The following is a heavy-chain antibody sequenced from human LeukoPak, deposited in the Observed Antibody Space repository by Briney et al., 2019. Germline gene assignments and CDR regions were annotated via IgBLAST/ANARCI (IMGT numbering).Heavy chain of an antibody. V-gene: IGHV3-11*01. Sequence: GGSLRLSCAASGFTFSGYYMSWSRQAPGKGLEWVSYISSSGNTIYYADSVKGRFTISRDNAKNSLYLQMNSLRAEDTAVYYCARESYDFWSGYYTHYFDYWGQGALGTVSS. CDR1: GFTFSGYY. D-gene: IGHD3-3*01. CDR2: ISSSGNTI. J-gene: IGHJ4*02. CDR3: ARESYDFWSGYYTHYFDY.